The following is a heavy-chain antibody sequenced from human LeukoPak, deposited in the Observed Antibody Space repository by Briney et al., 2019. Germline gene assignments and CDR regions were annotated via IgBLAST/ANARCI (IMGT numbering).Heavy chain of an antibody. V-gene: IGHV1-46*01. Sequence: GASVKLSCKASGYTLTNYYMHWVRQAPGRGLEWMGIINPSDGSTRYAEKFQGRVTKHRDTYTNTVYMELSSLRYEDTAVYYCTREGKALKYFDYWGQGTLVTDSS. CDR1: GYTLTNYY. CDR3: TREGKALKYFDY. CDR2: INPSDGST. J-gene: IGHJ4*02.